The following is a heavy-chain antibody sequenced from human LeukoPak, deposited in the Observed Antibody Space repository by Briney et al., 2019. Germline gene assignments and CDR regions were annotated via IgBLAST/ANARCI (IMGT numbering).Heavy chain of an antibody. CDR2: IIPIVGTA. J-gene: IGHJ5*02. V-gene: IGHV1-69*13. D-gene: IGHD6-13*01. CDR1: GGTFSSYA. CDR3: ARGQQLAPGWFDP. Sequence: ASVKVSFKASGGTFSSYAISWVRQAPGQGLEWMGGIIPIVGTANYAQKFQGRVTITADESTSTAYMELSSLRSEDTAVYYCARGQQLAPGWFDPWGQGTLVTVSS.